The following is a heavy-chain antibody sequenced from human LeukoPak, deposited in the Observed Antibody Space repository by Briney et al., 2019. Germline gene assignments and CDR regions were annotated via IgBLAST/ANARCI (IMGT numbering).Heavy chain of an antibody. D-gene: IGHD2/OR15-2a*01. CDR3: AKDLLARPDY. J-gene: IGHJ4*02. V-gene: IGHV3-23*01. Sequence: GGSLRLSCAASGFTFSSYAMTWVRQAPGKGLEWVSAISGSGGSTYYADSVKGRSTISRDNSKNTLYLQMNSLRAEDTAVYYCAKDLLARPDYWGQGTLVTVSS. CDR1: GFTFSSYA. CDR2: ISGSGGST.